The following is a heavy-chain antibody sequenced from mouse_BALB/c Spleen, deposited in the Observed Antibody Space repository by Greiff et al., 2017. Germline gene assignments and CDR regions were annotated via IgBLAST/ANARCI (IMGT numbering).Heavy chain of an antibody. CDR3: ARTYDGYYGFAY. D-gene: IGHD2-3*01. CDR1: GYSITSDYA. CDR2: ISYSGST. J-gene: IGHJ3*01. Sequence: VQLKESGPGLVKPSQSLSLTCTVTGYSITSDYAWNWIRQFPGNKLEWMGYISYSGSTSYNPSLKSRISITRDTSKNQFFLQLNSVTTEDTATYYCARTYDGYYGFAYWGQGTLVTVSA. V-gene: IGHV3-2*02.